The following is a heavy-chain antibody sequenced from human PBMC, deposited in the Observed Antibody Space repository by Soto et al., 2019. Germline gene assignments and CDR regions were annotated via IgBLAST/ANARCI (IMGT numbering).Heavy chain of an antibody. CDR3: ARDHCSSTSCLASY. CDR1: GFTLSNYC. CDR2: IWYDGSNK. D-gene: IGHD2-2*01. V-gene: IGHV3-33*08. J-gene: IGHJ4*02. Sequence: GGSLRLSCAASGFTLSNYCMHWVRQAPGKGLEWVAVIWYDGSNKYYADSVKGRFTISRDNSKNTLYLQMNSLRAEDTAVYYCARDHCSSTSCLASYWGQGTLVTVSS.